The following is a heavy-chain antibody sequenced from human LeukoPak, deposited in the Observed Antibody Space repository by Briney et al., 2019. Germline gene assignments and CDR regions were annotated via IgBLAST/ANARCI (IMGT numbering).Heavy chain of an antibody. CDR2: TTSDGSTS. D-gene: IGHD3-10*01. Sequence: GGALRLSCVPSRFTLNIYWIYWVRHVPRKGRVWVSRTTSDGSTSAYADSVKGRFTSSRDNAKNTLYLQMNSLRAEDTAVYYCARDRGQPDAFDVWGRGTMVTVAS. J-gene: IGHJ3*01. CDR3: ARDRGQPDAFDV. CDR1: RFTLNIYW. V-gene: IGHV3-74*03.